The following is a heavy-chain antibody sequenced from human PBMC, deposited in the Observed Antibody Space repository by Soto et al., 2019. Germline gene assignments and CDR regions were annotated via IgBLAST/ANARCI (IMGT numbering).Heavy chain of an antibody. CDR1: GFTFSDHY. D-gene: IGHD6-13*01. Sequence: EVQLVESGGGLVQPGGSLRLSCAASGFTFSDHYMDWVRQAPGKGLEWVGRTRDRANGYTTEYAASVKGRFTVSRDDSKNSVSLQMNSLQTEDTAVYHCARGSSRFQDPYYSYAMDVWGQGTTVTVSS. J-gene: IGHJ6*02. CDR3: ARGSSRFQDPYYSYAMDV. V-gene: IGHV3-72*01. CDR2: TRDRANGYTT.